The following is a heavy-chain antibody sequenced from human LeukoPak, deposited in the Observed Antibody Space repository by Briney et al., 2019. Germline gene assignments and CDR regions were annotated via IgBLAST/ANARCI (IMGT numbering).Heavy chain of an antibody. Sequence: GGSLRLSCVVSGFTFSNAWMSWVRQAPGKGLEWVANIKQDGSEKYYVDSVKGRFTISRDNAKNSLYLQMNSLRAEDTAVYYCARGLKGMQQLVYYYYYMDVWGKGTTVTVSS. V-gene: IGHV3-7*01. CDR1: GFTFSNAW. CDR3: ARGLKGMQQLVYYYYYMDV. CDR2: IKQDGSEK. D-gene: IGHD6-13*01. J-gene: IGHJ6*03.